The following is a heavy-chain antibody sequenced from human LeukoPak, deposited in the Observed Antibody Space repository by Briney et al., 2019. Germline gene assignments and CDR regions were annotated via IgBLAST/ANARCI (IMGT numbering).Heavy chain of an antibody. J-gene: IGHJ4*02. D-gene: IGHD2-15*01. CDR3: AKQLGYCSDGSCYFPY. CDR1: GFTFSSSA. V-gene: IGHV3-23*01. Sequence: GGSLRLSCAASGFTFSSSAMSWVRQAPGKGLEWVSAISNNGGYTYYADSVQGRFTISRDNSKSTLCLQMNSLRAEDTAAYYCAKQLGYCSDGSCYFPYWGQGTLVTVSS. CDR2: ISNNGGYT.